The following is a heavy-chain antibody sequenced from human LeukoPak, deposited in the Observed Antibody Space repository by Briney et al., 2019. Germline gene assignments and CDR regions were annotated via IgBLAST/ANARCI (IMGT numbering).Heavy chain of an antibody. CDR1: GGTFSSYA. D-gene: IGHD6-19*01. CDR3: ASSRSSGWAISGY. CDR2: IIPIFGTA. V-gene: IGHV1-69*13. Sequence: GASVKVSCKASGGTFSSYAISWVRQAPGQGLEWMGGIIPIFGTANYAQKFQGRVTITADESTSTAYMELSSLRSEDTAVYYCASSRSSGWAISGYWGQGTLVTVSS. J-gene: IGHJ4*02.